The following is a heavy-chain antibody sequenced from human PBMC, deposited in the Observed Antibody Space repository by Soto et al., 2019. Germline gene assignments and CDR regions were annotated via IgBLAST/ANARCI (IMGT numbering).Heavy chain of an antibody. V-gene: IGHV5-51*01. CDR1: DYTFAACW. D-gene: IGHD3-3*01. J-gene: IGHJ3*02. Sequence: VESLTISCKGFDYTFAACWIDWVRQMPGKGLSWMGVINPRDSAVKYSPPFAGPVTISADTPINTAILQWRSLKASDTAMYYCARPDYTHDVWYHTHEIWGYGTM. CDR2: INPRDSAV. CDR3: ARPDYTHDVWYHTHEI.